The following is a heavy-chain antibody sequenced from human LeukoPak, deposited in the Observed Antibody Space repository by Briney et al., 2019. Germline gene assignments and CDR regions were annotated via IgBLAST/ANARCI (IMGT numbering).Heavy chain of an antibody. J-gene: IGHJ4*02. D-gene: IGHD6-13*01. Sequence: PSETLSLTCAVYGGSFSGYYWSWIRQPPGKGLEWIGEINHGGSTNYNPSLRSRVTISVDTSKNQFSLKLSSVTAADTAVYYCARHEWGMRAAAGDSSGFDYWGQGTLVTVSS. CDR1: GGSFSGYY. CDR3: ARHEWGMRAAAGDSSGFDY. V-gene: IGHV4-34*01. CDR2: INHGGST.